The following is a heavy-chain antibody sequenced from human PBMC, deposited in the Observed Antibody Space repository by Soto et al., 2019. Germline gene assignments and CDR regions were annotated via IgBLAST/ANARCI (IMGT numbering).Heavy chain of an antibody. CDR3: ARDLGRGSGWYVAWFDP. D-gene: IGHD6-19*01. CDR1: GGSISSYY. J-gene: IGHJ5*02. CDR2: IYYSGST. V-gene: IGHV4-59*01. Sequence: SETLSLTCTVSGGSISSYYWSWIRQPPGKGLEWIGYIYYSGSTNYNPSLKSRVTISVDTSKNQFSLKLSSVTAADTAVYYCARDLGRGSGWYVAWFDPWGQGTLVTVSS.